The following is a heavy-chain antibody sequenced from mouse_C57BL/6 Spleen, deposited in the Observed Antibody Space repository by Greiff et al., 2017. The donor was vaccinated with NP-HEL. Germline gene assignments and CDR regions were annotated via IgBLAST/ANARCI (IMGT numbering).Heavy chain of an antibody. CDR2: ISYDGSN. CDR3: ARDPYDGNYYFDY. CDR1: GYSITSGYY. J-gene: IGHJ2*01. Sequence: EVKLMESGPGLVKPSQSLSLTCSVTGYSITSGYYWNWIRQFPGNKLEWMGYISYDGSNNYNPSLKNRISITRDTSKNQFFLKLNSVTTEDTATYYCARDPYDGNYYFDYWGQGTTLTVSS. V-gene: IGHV3-6*01. D-gene: IGHD2-10*01.